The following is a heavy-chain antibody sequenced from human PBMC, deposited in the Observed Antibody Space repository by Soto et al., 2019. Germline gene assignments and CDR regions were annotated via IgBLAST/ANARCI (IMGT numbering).Heavy chain of an antibody. D-gene: IGHD2-15*01. J-gene: IGHJ4*02. CDR1: GIALEDYA. Sequence: GGSLRLSCVASGIALEDYAMHWVRELPGKGLEWVAGLSWDRSTVAYADSVQGRFTISRDHAKNSVDLLMDSLRPDDTALYFCAVSSPDIVVLPSSIYFTSWGPGTQVTVSS. CDR3: AVSSPDIVVLPSSIYFTS. CDR2: LSWDRSTV. V-gene: IGHV3-9*01.